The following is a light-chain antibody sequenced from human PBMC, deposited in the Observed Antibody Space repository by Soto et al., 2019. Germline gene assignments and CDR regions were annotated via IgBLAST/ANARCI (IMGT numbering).Light chain of an antibody. CDR2: GAS. J-gene: IGKJ1*01. CDR1: QSVSNY. Sequence: EIVMTQSPATLSVSPGERATLSCRASQSVSNYLAWYQQKPGQAPRLLIYGASSGATGIPDRFSGSGSGTEFTLTISRLEPEDFAVYYCQQYGSSPTFGQGTKVDIK. V-gene: IGKV3-20*01. CDR3: QQYGSSPT.